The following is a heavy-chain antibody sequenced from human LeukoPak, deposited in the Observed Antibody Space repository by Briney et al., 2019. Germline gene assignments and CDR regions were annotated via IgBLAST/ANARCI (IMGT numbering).Heavy chain of an antibody. D-gene: IGHD6-6*01. CDR2: ISGSGGST. CDR3: AKDSTSLFGY. V-gene: IGHV3-23*01. CDR1: GFTFSSYA. Sequence: GGSLRLSCAASGFTFSSYAMSWVRQAPGRGLEWVSAISGSGGSTYYADSVKSRFTISRDNSKNTLYLQVNSLRAEDTAVYYCAKDSTSLFGYWGQGTLVTVSS. J-gene: IGHJ4*02.